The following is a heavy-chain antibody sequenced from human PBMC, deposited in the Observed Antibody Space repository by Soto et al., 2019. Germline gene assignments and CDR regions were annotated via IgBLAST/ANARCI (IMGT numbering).Heavy chain of an antibody. CDR2: IYSGGST. CDR3: AGDALWFGELLSVGAGAVDI. Sequence: GGSLRLSCAASGFTVSTNYMSWVRQAPGKGLEWVSVIYSGGSTYYADSVKGRFSISRDNSKNTLYLQMNSLRAEDTAVYYCAGDALWFGELLSVGAGAVDIWGQGTMVTV. CDR1: GFTVSTNY. J-gene: IGHJ3*02. D-gene: IGHD3-10*01. V-gene: IGHV3-53*01.